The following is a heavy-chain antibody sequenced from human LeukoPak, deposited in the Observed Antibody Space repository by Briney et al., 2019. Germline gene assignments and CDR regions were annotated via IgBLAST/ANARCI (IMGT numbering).Heavy chain of an antibody. Sequence: GSLRLSCAASGFTFSSYEMNWVRQAPGKGLEWVSYISSSGSTIYYADSVKGRFTISRDNAKNSLYLQMNSLRAEDTAVYYCARVHVLRYFDWLSALDAFDIWGQGTMVTVSS. J-gene: IGHJ3*02. CDR3: ARVHVLRYFDWLSALDAFDI. D-gene: IGHD3-9*01. CDR1: GFTFSSYE. V-gene: IGHV3-48*03. CDR2: ISSSGSTI.